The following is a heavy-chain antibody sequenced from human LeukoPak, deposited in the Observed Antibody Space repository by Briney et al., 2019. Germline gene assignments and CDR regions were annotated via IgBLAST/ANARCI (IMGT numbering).Heavy chain of an antibody. J-gene: IGHJ3*02. Sequence: GGSLRLSCAASGFTFSSYSMNWVRQAPGKGLEWVSSITTSSSYIYYADSVKGRFTICRDNAKNSLYLHMNSLMAEDTAVYYCARYRFVVGATDSFDIWGQGTTVTISS. CDR2: ITTSSSYI. CDR1: GFTFSSYS. D-gene: IGHD1-26*01. V-gene: IGHV3-21*01. CDR3: ARYRFVVGATDSFDI.